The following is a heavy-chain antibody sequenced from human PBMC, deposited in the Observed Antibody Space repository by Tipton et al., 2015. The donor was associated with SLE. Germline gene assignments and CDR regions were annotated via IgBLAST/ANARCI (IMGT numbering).Heavy chain of an antibody. V-gene: IGHV3-30*04. CDR1: GFTFSSYA. J-gene: IGHJ6*02. Sequence: SLRLSCAASGFTFSSYAMHWVRQAPGKGLEWVAVISYDGSNKYYADSVKGRFTISRDNSKNTLYLQMNSLRAEDTAMYYCARGSGWSKSYDVDVWGQGTTVTVSS. CDR2: ISYDGSNK. D-gene: IGHD6-19*01. CDR3: ARGSGWSKSYDVDV.